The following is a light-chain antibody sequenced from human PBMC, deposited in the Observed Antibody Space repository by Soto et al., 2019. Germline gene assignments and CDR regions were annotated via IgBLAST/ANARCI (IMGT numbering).Light chain of an antibody. CDR1: QSVSNN. CDR2: YAS. Sequence: EIMMTQSPATLSVSPGERATLSCRASQSVSNNLAWYQQKPGQVPRLLIYYASTRATGIPARFSGSGSGTEFTLPISSLQSEDFALYYCQQYNDWPPITFGQGTRLEIK. J-gene: IGKJ5*01. CDR3: QQYNDWPPIT. V-gene: IGKV3-15*01.